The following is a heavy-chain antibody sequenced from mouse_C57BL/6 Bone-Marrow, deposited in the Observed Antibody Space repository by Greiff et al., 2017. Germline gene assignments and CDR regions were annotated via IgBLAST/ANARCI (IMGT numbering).Heavy chain of an antibody. CDR3: SLAGHYWVILAVYY. D-gene: IGHD1-2*01. V-gene: IGHV1-74*01. J-gene: IGHJ4*01. Sequence: QVQLQQPGAELVKPGASVKVSCKASGYTFTSYWMHWVKQRPGQGLEWIGRIHPDGSGTNYNQKFKSKATLTVDKSSSTSYMQLSSLTSVDYAVYYFSLAGHYWVILAVYYWGQGISVTSAS. CDR1: GYTFTSYW. CDR2: IHPDGSGT.